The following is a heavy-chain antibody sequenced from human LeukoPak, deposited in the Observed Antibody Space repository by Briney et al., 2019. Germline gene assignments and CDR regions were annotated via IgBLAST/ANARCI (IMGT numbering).Heavy chain of an antibody. Sequence: GGSLRLSCAASGLTFSSYAMSWVRQAPGKGLEWVSAISGSGGSTYYADSVKGRFTISRDNSKNTLYLQMNSLRAEDTAVYYCAKDHDWNRSFDYWGQGTLVTVSS. V-gene: IGHV3-23*01. CDR1: GLTFSSYA. J-gene: IGHJ4*02. D-gene: IGHD1-1*01. CDR3: AKDHDWNRSFDY. CDR2: ISGSGGST.